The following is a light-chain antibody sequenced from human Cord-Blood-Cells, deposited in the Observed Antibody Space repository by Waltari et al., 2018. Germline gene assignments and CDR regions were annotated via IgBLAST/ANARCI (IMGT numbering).Light chain of an antibody. J-gene: IGLJ1*01. CDR3: SSYTSSSTYV. CDR1: SSYVGGYNY. CDR2: DVN. Sequence: QSALTQPASVSGSPGQSITISCTGTSSYVGGYNYVSWYQQHPGKAPKIMIYDVNKRPSGISQRFSDSKSGETASLTISGLKAEEEADYSCSSYTSSSTYVFGTGTKVTVL. V-gene: IGLV2-14*01.